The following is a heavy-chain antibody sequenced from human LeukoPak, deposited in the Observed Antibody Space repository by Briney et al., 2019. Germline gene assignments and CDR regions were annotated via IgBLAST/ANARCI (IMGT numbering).Heavy chain of an antibody. CDR1: GGSISSYY. D-gene: IGHD1-26*01. CDR3: ARSCSGTYNYFDY. CDR2: INYSGGT. J-gene: IGHJ4*02. Sequence: SETLSLTCTVSGGSISSYYWSWIRQPPGKGLEWIGYINYSGGTNYNPSLKSRVTKSVDTSKNQFSLKLSSVTAAGTAVYFCARSCSGTYNYFDYWGQGILVTVSS. V-gene: IGHV4-59*01.